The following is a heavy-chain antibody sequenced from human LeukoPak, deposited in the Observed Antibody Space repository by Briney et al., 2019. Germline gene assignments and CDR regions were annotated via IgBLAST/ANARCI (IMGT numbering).Heavy chain of an antibody. CDR1: GGSFSGYY. D-gene: IGHD5-18*01. V-gene: IGHV4-34*01. Sequence: SETLSLTCAVYGGSFSGYYWSWIRQPPGKGLEWIGEINHSGSTNYNPSLKSRVTISVDTSKNQFSLKLSSVTAADTAVYYCARMGIQLSDFDYWGQGTLVTVSS. CDR3: ARMGIQLSDFDY. CDR2: INHSGST. J-gene: IGHJ4*02.